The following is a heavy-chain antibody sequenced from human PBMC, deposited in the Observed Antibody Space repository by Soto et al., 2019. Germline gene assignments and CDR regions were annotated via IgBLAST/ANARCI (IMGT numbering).Heavy chain of an antibody. CDR3: ARSKGFYDRTDFDY. CDR2: IKQDGSEK. J-gene: IGHJ4*02. CDR1: GFTFSSYW. V-gene: IGHV3-7*03. Sequence: LRLSCAASGFTFSSYWMSWVRQAPGKGLEWVANIKQDGSEKYYVDSVKGRFTISRDNAKNSLYLQMNSLRAEDTAVYYCARSKGFYDRTDFDYWGQGTLVTVSS. D-gene: IGHD3-16*01.